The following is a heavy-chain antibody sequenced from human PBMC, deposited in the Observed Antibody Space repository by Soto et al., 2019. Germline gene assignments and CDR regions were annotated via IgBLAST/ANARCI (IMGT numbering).Heavy chain of an antibody. CDR1: GYTLTELS. V-gene: IGHV1-24*01. D-gene: IGHD3-3*01. CDR3: ATRVVTNYYYGMDV. CDR2: FDPEDGET. J-gene: IGHJ6*02. Sequence: ASVKVSCKVSGYTLTELSMHWVRQAPGKGLEWMGGFDPEDGETIYAQKFQGRVTMTEDTSTDTAYMELSSLRSEDTAVYYCATRVVTNYYYGMDVWGQGTTVTVSS.